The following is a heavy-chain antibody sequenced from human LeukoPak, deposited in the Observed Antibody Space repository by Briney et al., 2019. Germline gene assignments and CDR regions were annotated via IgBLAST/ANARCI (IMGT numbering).Heavy chain of an antibody. Sequence: SETLSLTCTVSGGSISSYYWSWIRQPPGKGLEWIGYIYYSGSTNYNPSLKSRVTISVDKSKNQFSLKLSSVTAADTAVYYCARSAVLDPRNPFDYWGQGTLVTVSS. CDR2: IYYSGST. J-gene: IGHJ4*02. D-gene: IGHD1-14*01. V-gene: IGHV4-59*12. CDR3: ARSAVLDPRNPFDY. CDR1: GGSISSYY.